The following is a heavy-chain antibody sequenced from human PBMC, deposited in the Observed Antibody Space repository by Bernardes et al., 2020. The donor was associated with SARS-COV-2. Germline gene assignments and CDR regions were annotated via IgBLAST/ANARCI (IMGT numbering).Heavy chain of an antibody. Sequence: GGSLRLSCSASGFTFSIYVMHWVRQAPGKGLEYVASISVNGGNTYYADSVKGRFTISRDNSKNTLYLQMSSLRVEDTAVYHCVKAMSVDTVMVYHMDVWGKGTTVTVSS. CDR2: ISVNGGNT. J-gene: IGHJ6*03. CDR3: VKAMSVDTVMVYHMDV. D-gene: IGHD5-18*01. CDR1: GFTFSIYV. V-gene: IGHV3-64D*06.